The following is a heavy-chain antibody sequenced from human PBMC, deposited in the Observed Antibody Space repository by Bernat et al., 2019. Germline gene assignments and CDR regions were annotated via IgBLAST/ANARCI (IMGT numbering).Heavy chain of an antibody. CDR3: ARLKQLNDAFDI. CDR2: IYPGDSDT. CDR1: GYSFTSYW. D-gene: IGHD5-18*01. Sequence: EVQLVQSGAEVKKPGESLKISCKGSGYSFTSYWIAWVRQMPGKGLEWMGIIYPGDSDTRYSPSFPGQGTISADKAINTAYLQWSSLKASDTAMYYCARLKQLNDAFDIWGQGTMVTVSS. V-gene: IGHV5-51*03. J-gene: IGHJ3*02.